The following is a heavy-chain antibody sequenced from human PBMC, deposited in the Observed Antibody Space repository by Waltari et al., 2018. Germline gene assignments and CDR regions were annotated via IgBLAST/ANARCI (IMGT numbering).Heavy chain of an antibody. CDR2: IIPIFGTA. D-gene: IGHD5-12*01. CDR3: ARGSEESGYDYGYYYYYGMDV. J-gene: IGHJ6*02. CDR1: GGTFSSYA. V-gene: IGHV1-69*05. Sequence: QVQLVQSGAEVKKPGSSVKVSCKASGGTFSSYAISWVRQAPGQGLEWMGGIIPIFGTANCAQKFMGRVMITTDEYTSTAYMELRSLGSEDMAVYDCARGSEESGYDYGYYYYYGMDVWGQGTTVTVSS.